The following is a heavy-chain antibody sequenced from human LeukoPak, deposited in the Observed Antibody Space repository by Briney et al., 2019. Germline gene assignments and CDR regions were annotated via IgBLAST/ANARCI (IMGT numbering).Heavy chain of an antibody. V-gene: IGHV3-15*07. CDR3: TTDSMRLWFGELYNNWFDP. Sequence: SGGSLRLSCAASGFTFSNAWMNWVRQAPGKGLEWVGRIESKTDGGTTDYAAPVKGRFTISRDDSKNTLYLQMNSLKTEDTAVYYCTTDSMRLWFGELYNNWFDPWGQGTLVTVSS. CDR1: GFTFSNAW. CDR2: IESKTDGGTT. D-gene: IGHD3-10*01. J-gene: IGHJ5*02.